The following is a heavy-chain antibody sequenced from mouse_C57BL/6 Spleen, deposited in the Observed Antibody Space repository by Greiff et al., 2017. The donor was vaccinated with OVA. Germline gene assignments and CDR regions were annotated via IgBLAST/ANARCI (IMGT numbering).Heavy chain of an antibody. J-gene: IGHJ2*01. CDR3: ARGGTTGPDY. CDR2: ISDGGSYT. Sequence: EVMLVESGGGLVKPGGSLKLSCAASGFTFSSYAMSWVRQTPEKRLEWVATISDGGSYTYYPDNVKGRFTISRDNAKNNLYLQMSHLQAEDTAMYYCARGGTTGPDYWGQGTTLTVSS. CDR1: GFTFSSYA. D-gene: IGHD1-1*01. V-gene: IGHV5-4*03.